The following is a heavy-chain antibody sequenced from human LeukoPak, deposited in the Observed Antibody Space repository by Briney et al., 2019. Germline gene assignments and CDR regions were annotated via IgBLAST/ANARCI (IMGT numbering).Heavy chain of an antibody. V-gene: IGHV1-69*06. CDR3: ARDDSGGSLFDY. CDR1: GGTFSSYA. Sequence: ASVTVSCKASGGTFSSYAISWVRQAPGQGLEWMGGIIPIFGTANYAQKFQGGVTITADKSTSTAYMELSSLRSEDTAVYYCARDDSGGSLFDYWGQGTLVTVSS. CDR2: IIPIFGTA. J-gene: IGHJ4*02. D-gene: IGHD2-15*01.